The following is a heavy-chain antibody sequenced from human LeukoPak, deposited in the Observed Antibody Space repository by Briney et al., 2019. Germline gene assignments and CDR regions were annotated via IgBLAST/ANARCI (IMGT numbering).Heavy chain of an antibody. D-gene: IGHD1-26*01. CDR3: ARGFLGELLS. J-gene: IGHJ5*02. Sequence: GASVKVSCKASGYTFTGYYMHWVRQAPGQGLEWMGGIIPIFGTANYAQKFQGRVTITADESTSTAYMELSSLRSEDTAVYYCARGFLGELLSWGQGTLVTVSS. CDR1: GYTFTGYY. V-gene: IGHV1-69*13. CDR2: IIPIFGTA.